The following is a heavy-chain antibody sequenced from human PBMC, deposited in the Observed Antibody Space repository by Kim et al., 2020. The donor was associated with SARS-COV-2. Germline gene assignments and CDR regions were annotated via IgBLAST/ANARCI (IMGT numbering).Heavy chain of an antibody. D-gene: IGHD3-22*01. J-gene: IGHJ4*02. CDR3: ARDENYYDSSGYRGVN. CDR1: GYTFTGYY. CDR2: INPNSGGT. V-gene: IGHV1-2*06. Sequence: ASVKVSCKASGYTFTGYYMHWVRQAPGQGLEWMGRINPNSGGTNYAQKFQGRVTMTRDTSISTAYMELSRLRSDDTAVYYCARDENYYDSSGYRGVNWGQGTLVTVSS.